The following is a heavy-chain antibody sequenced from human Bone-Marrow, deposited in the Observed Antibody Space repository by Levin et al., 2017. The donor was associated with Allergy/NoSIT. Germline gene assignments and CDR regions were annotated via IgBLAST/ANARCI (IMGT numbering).Heavy chain of an antibody. CDR2: ISYSGST. J-gene: IGHJ2*01. Sequence: SQTLSLTCTVSGGSISSDYWSWVRQPPGKGLEWIGYISYSGSTNYNPSLKSRVTISIDTSKNQFSLKLNSVTAADTAVYYCARESVTLARYWYFDLWGRGTLVTVSS. D-gene: IGHD3-3*02. CDR3: ARESVTLARYWYFDL. V-gene: IGHV4-59*01. CDR1: GGSISSDY.